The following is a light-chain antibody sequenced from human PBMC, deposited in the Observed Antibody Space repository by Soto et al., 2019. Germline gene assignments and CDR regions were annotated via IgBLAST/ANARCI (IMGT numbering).Light chain of an antibody. CDR3: QQYNNWPWT. J-gene: IGKJ1*01. CDR1: QSVSSN. Sequence: EIVMTQSPATLSVSPGERATLSCRASQSVSSNLAWYQQKPGQAPRLLIYGASTRATGIPARFSGSGSGTEFTLTISSLPSEDFAFYYCQQYNNWPWTFGQGTKVEIK. V-gene: IGKV3-15*01. CDR2: GAS.